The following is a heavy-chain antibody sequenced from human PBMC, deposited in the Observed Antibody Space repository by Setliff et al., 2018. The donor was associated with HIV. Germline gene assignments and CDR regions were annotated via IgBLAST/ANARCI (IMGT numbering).Heavy chain of an antibody. CDR1: GGSISSDAYY. CDR3: ARSIVPVASGYYYFEY. J-gene: IGHJ4*02. D-gene: IGHD3-3*01. CDR2: IYHTGST. V-gene: IGHV4-39*01. Sequence: SETLSLTCTVSGGSISSDAYYWGWIRQPPGNGLEWIGSIYHTGSTYYKPALTSRVTIYVDTSKNQFSLRLSSVAAGDTAVYYCARSIVPVASGYYYFEYWGQGTLVTVSS.